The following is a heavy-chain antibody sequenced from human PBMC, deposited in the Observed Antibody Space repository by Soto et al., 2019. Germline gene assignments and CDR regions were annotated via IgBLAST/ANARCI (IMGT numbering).Heavy chain of an antibody. J-gene: IGHJ6*02. CDR3: ARRDQIAYYYGMEV. V-gene: IGHV3-74*01. D-gene: IGHD2-21*01. CDR2: INSDEGTT. Sequence: EVQLVESGGGLVQPGGSLRLSCAASGFTFSSYWMNWVRQAPGKGLVWVSRINSDEGTTGYVDSVKGRFTISRDNAKNTLYLQMNSLGAEDTAVYYCARRDQIAYYYGMEVWGHGTTVPVSS. CDR1: GFTFSSYW.